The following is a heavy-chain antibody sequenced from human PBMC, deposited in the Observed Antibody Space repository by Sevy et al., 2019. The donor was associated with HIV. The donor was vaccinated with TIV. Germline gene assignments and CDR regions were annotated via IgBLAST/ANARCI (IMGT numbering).Heavy chain of an antibody. D-gene: IGHD3-16*02. Sequence: GGSLRLSCAASGFTFSSYAMSWVRQAPGKGLEWVSAISGSGGSTYYADSVKGRFTISRDNSKNTLYLQMNSLRAEDTAVYYCAKDREDYRWGSYRYTPSFDYWGQGTLVTVSS. CDR2: ISGSGGST. CDR1: GFTFSSYA. V-gene: IGHV3-23*01. CDR3: AKDREDYRWGSYRYTPSFDY. J-gene: IGHJ4*02.